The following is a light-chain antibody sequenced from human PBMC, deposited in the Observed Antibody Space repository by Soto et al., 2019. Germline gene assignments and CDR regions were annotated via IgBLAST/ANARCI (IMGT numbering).Light chain of an antibody. CDR3: QSYDSSLSVSYV. V-gene: IGLV1-40*01. CDR1: SSNVGAGYD. CDR2: GNK. J-gene: IGLJ1*01. Sequence: VLTQPPSVSGAPGQRVTISCTGSSSNVGAGYDVHWYQQRPGTAPKLLIYGNKNRPSGVPDRFSGSKSGTSASLAITGLQAEDEADYYCQSYDSSLSVSYVFGTGTKVTVL.